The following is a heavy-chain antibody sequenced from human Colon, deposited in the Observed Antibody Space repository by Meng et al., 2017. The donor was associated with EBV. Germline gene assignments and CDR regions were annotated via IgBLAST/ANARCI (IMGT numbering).Heavy chain of an antibody. D-gene: IGHD3-3*01. CDR2: IYDSISGST. CDR3: ANYAIGGGGLGS. Sequence: QVQDSVLGMLSPALTLSLGCSVGVTGIGGDHCCWIRNPPGKGLAWVWLIYDSISGSTYYNPSLESRVSMSLDTSKNQYSLKLSSVTAADTAVYYCANYAIGGGGLGSWGQGTLVTVSS. V-gene: IGHV4-30-4*08. J-gene: IGHJ5*02. CDR1: GVTGIGGDHC.